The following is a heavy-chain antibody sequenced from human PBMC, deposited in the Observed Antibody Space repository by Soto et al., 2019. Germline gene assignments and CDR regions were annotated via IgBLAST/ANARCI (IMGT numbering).Heavy chain of an antibody. D-gene: IGHD3-10*01. CDR2: IAPHSGRT. Sequence: GPGVKKPGASVRVSCMTSGYAFTSYGVNWVRQVPGQGLEWMGWIAPHSGRTTYLPKFQGRVTITADPSTNTAYMELTSLSSDDTGIYFCARAATGSYHSAYWGQETVVTVSA. CDR3: ARAATGSYHSAY. CDR1: GYAFTSYG. V-gene: IGHV1-18*04. J-gene: IGHJ4*02.